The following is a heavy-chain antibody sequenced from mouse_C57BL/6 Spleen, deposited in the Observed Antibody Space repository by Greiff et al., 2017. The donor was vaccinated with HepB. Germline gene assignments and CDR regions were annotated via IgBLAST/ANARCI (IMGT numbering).Heavy chain of an antibody. D-gene: IGHD2-4*01. V-gene: IGHV1-52*01. CDR3: ARRDYDRAFAY. Sequence: QVQLQQPGAELVRPGSSVKLSCKASGYTFTSYWMHWVKQRPIQGLEWIGNIDPSDSETHYNQKFKDKATLTVDKSSSTAYMQLSSLTSEDSAVYYCARRDYDRAFAYWGQGTLVTVSA. CDR2: IDPSDSET. J-gene: IGHJ3*01. CDR1: GYTFTSYW.